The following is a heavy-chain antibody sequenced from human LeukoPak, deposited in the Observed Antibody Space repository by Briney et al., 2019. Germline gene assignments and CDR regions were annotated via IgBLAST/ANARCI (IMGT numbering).Heavy chain of an antibody. CDR3: ASQSSGSSTRAPDF. CDR2: ISSSSRSK. CDR1: GVTFSSFS. J-gene: IGHJ4*02. V-gene: IGHV3-48*04. Sequence: GGSLRLSCETSGVTFSSFSLNWVRQAPGKGLEWLSYISSSSRSKYYADSVKGRFIVSRDNAKNSLYLQMDSLRAEDTALYYRASQSSGSSTRAPDFWGQGTLVTVSS. D-gene: IGHD1-26*01.